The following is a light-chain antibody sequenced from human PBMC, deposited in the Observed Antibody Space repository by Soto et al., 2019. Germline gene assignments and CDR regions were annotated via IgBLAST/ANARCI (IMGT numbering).Light chain of an antibody. CDR1: QSVSSY. CDR3: QQRSNWPAIT. Sequence: EIVLTQSPATLSLSPGERATLSCRASQSVSSYLAWYQQKPGQAPRLLIYDASNRATGIPARFSGSGSGTDFTLTISSLEPEDFAVYYCQQRSNWPAITFGQGHDWRLN. V-gene: IGKV3-11*01. CDR2: DAS. J-gene: IGKJ5*01.